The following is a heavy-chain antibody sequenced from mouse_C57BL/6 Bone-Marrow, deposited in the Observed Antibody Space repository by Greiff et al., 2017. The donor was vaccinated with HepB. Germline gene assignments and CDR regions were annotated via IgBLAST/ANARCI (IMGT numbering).Heavy chain of an antibody. CDR3: ARDRYKGGYYFDY. CDR1: GFTFSSYA. D-gene: IGHD1-3*01. Sequence: EVQGVESGGGLVKPGGSLKLSCAASGFTFSSYAMSWVRQTPEKRLEWVATISDGGSYTYYPDNVKGRFTISRDNAKNNRYLQMSHLKSEDTAMYYCARDRYKGGYYFDYWGQGTTLTVSS. CDR2: ISDGGSYT. V-gene: IGHV5-4*01. J-gene: IGHJ2*01.